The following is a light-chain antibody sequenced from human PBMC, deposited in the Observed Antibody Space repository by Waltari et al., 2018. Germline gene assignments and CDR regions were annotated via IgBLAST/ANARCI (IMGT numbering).Light chain of an antibody. CDR2: DVS. Sequence: QSALTQPASVSGSPGQSITISCTGTGSDVGGYNYVSWYQQHPGKAPKLLIYDVSERPSGVSNHFSGSKSGNTASLTISGLQAEDEADYYCSSYTSSNTWVFGGGTKLTVL. J-gene: IGLJ3*02. CDR3: SSYTSSNTWV. CDR1: GSDVGGYNY. V-gene: IGLV2-14*01.